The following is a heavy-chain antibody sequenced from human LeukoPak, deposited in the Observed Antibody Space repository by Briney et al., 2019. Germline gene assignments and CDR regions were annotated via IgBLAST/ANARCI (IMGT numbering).Heavy chain of an antibody. CDR1: GFTFSSYG. J-gene: IGHJ4*02. Sequence: GGSLRLSCAASGFTFSSYGMHWVSQAPGKGLEWVAFIRYDGSNKYYADSVKGRFTISRDNSKNTLYLQMNSLRAEDTAMYYCAKDRFRAAAHWGQGTLVTVSS. CDR2: IRYDGSNK. CDR3: AKDRFRAAAH. D-gene: IGHD6-13*01. V-gene: IGHV3-30*02.